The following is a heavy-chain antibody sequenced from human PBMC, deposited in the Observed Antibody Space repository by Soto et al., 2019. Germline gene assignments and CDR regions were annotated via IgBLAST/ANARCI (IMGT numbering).Heavy chain of an antibody. D-gene: IGHD2-15*01. CDR1: GGTFSIYT. CDR3: AREGPPDIAWFDP. V-gene: IGHV1-69*01. Sequence: QVQLVQSGAEVKKPGSSVKVSCKASGGTFSIYTISWVRQAPGQGLEWMGGSANSAQKFQGRLTVTADESTSTVYLELSSLTSEDTXXYXXAREGPPDIAWFDPWGQGTLVSVSS. J-gene: IGHJ5*02. CDR2: SA.